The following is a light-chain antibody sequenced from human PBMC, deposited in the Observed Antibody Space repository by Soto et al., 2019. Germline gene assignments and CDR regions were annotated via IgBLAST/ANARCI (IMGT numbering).Light chain of an antibody. V-gene: IGKV3-11*01. CDR1: QSVSTY. Sequence: EIVLTQSPATLSLSPGERATLSCRASQSVSTYLAWYQQKPGPAPRLLIYDASNRATGIPARFSGSGSGTDFTLTISILEPEDFAVYYCQQRRSWPPLTFGGGTKVEIK. CDR2: DAS. CDR3: QQRRSWPPLT. J-gene: IGKJ4*01.